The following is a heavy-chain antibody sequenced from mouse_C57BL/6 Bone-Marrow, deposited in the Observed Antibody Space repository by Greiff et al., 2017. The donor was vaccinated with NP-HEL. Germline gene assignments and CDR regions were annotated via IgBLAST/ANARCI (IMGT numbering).Heavy chain of an antibody. V-gene: IGHV1-55*01. J-gene: IGHJ2*01. CDR3: ARGGYAFDY. Sequence: QVQLQQSGAELVKPGASVKMSCKASGYTFPSYWITWVKQRPGQGLEWIGDIYPGSGSTNYNEKFKSKATLTVDTSSSTAYMQLSSLTSEDSAVYYCARGGYAFDYWGQGTTLTVSS. CDR2: IYPGSGST. CDR1: GYTFPSYW. D-gene: IGHD2-2*01.